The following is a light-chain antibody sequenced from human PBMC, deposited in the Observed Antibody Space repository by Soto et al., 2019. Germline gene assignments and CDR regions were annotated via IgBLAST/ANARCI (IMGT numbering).Light chain of an antibody. Sequence: QSVLTQPASVSGSPGQSITISCTGTSSDVGAYNYVSWYQQHPGKAPKLMIYDVSNRPSGVSNRFSASKSGNTASLTISGLQAEDEADYYCSSYTSSNTFDVFGTGTKVTVL. CDR3: SSYTSSNTFDV. V-gene: IGLV2-14*01. J-gene: IGLJ1*01. CDR2: DVS. CDR1: SSDVGAYNY.